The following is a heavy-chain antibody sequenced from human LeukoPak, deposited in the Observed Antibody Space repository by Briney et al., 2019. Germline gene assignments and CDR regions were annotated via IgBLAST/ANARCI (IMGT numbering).Heavy chain of an antibody. V-gene: IGHV4-30-2*01. D-gene: IGHD3-10*01. CDR2: IYHSGTT. Sequence: SETLSLTCAVSGGSISSGGYSWSWIRQAPGKGLELSGYIYHSGTTYCIPSLKSRVTISIDRSKDQFSLKLSSVTAADTAVYYCARGLYGPGSFCFDPWGQGTLVTVSS. CDR3: ARGLYGPGSFCFDP. CDR1: GGSISSGGYS. J-gene: IGHJ5*02.